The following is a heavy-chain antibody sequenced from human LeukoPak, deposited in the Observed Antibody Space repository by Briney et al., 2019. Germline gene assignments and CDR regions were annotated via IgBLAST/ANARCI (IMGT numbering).Heavy chain of an antibody. V-gene: IGHV4-4*07. CDR2: IYTSGST. CDR1: GGSISSYY. J-gene: IGHJ4*02. Sequence: PSETLSFTCTVSGGSISSYYWSWIRQPAGKGLEWIGRIYTSGSTNYNPSLKSRVTMSVDTSKNQFSLKLSSVTTADTAVYYCARHSMAHYDSHVSRPHFDYWGQGTLVSVSS. CDR3: ARHSMAHYDSHVSRPHFDY. D-gene: IGHD3-22*01.